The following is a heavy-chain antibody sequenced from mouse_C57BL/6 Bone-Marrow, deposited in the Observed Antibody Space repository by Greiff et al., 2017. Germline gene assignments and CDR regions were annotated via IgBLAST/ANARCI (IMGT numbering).Heavy chain of an antibody. CDR1: GYAFSSSW. CDR3: APLYDYEGY. V-gene: IGHV1-82*01. Sequence: VQGVESGPELVKPGASVKISCKASGYAFSSSWMNWVKQRPGKGLEWIGRIYPGDGDTNYNGKFKGKATLTADKSSSTAYMQLSSLTSEDSAVYFCAPLYDYEGYWGQGTTLTVSS. D-gene: IGHD2-4*01. J-gene: IGHJ2*01. CDR2: IYPGDGDT.